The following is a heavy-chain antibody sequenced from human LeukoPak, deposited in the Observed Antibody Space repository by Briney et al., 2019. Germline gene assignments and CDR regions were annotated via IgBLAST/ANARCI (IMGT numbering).Heavy chain of an antibody. D-gene: IGHD3-3*01. CDR1: GFTFSSYS. CDR3: AKDLITIFGVARGDY. V-gene: IGHV3-21*04. Sequence: GGSLRLSCAASGFTFSSYSMNWVRQAPEKGLEWVSSISSSSSYIYYADSVKGRFTISRDNSKNTLYLQMNSLRAEDTAVYYCAKDLITIFGVARGDYWGQGTLVTVSS. CDR2: ISSSSSYI. J-gene: IGHJ4*02.